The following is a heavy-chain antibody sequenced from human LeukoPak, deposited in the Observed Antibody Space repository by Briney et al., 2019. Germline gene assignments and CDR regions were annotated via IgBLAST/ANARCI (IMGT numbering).Heavy chain of an antibody. CDR3: ARRRLAAAGRANFDY. V-gene: IGHV4-34*01. CDR1: IDSFSNYH. J-gene: IGHJ4*02. D-gene: IGHD6-13*01. Sequence: SETLSLTCAVYIDSFSNYHWNWIRQTPAKGMEWIGEVNESGGTNISPSLRSRVILSVDTSKNQFSLKLSSVTAADTAVYYCARRRLAAAGRANFDYWGQGTLVTVSS. CDR2: VNESGGT.